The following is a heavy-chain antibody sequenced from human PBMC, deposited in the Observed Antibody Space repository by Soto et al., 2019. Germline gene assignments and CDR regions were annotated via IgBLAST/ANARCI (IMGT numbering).Heavy chain of an antibody. V-gene: IGHV1-69*06. J-gene: IGHJ6*02. CDR2: IIPIFGTP. CDR3: AGQPNDQEDYYNGMDV. CDR1: GGAFSRCG. D-gene: IGHD2-8*01. Sequence: AAVKVSCKASGGAFSRCGISWVRQAPGQGLEWMGGIIPIFGTPNYAQRFQGRVTITADISTSTAYMTLSSLRSEDTAVYYCAGQPNDQEDYYNGMDVWGQGTTVTVSS.